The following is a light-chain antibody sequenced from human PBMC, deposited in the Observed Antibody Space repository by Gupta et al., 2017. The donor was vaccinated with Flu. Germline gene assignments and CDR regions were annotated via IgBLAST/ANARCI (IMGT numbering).Light chain of an antibody. V-gene: IGLV3-21*03. CDR3: QVWDDNSDHYV. J-gene: IGLJ1*01. CDR1: NIGSKG. Sequence: SYVLTQPPSVSVAPGKTATVTGGGNNIGSKGVHWYQQKPGQAPVLVVYDDSDRPSGIPERFSGSKSGNTATLTIASVEAGDEADYYCQVWDDNSDHYVFGTGTRVTVL. CDR2: DDS.